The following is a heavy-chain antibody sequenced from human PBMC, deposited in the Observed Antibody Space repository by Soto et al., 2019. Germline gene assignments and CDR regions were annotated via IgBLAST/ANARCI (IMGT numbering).Heavy chain of an antibody. CDR3: ARGLRRIAARPFAYFQH. Sequence: QVQLQQWGAGLLKPSETLSLTCAVYGGSFSGYYWSWIRQPPGKGLEWIGVINHSGSTNYNPSLKSRVTISVDTSKNQFSLKLSSVTAADTAVYYCARGLRRIAARPFAYFQHWGQGTLVTVSS. J-gene: IGHJ1*01. D-gene: IGHD6-6*01. CDR2: INHSGST. CDR1: GGSFSGYY. V-gene: IGHV4-34*01.